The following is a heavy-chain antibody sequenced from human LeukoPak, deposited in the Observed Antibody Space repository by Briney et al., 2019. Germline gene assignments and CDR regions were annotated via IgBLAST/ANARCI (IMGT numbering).Heavy chain of an antibody. V-gene: IGHV3-23*01. D-gene: IGHD6-13*01. Sequence: GGSLRLSCAASGFTFSSYAMSWVRQAPGKGLGWVSAISGTGDNTYYADSVKGRFTISRDNSKNTLYLQVDSLRAEDTAVYYCAKESGNWYTYDYWGHGALVAVSS. CDR3: AKESGNWYTYDY. CDR2: ISGTGDNT. CDR1: GFTFSSYA. J-gene: IGHJ4*01.